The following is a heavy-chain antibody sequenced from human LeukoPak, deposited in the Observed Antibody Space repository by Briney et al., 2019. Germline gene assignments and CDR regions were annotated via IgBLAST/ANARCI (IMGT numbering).Heavy chain of an antibody. CDR2: IKQDGSEK. CDR1: GFTFSSYW. V-gene: IGHV3-7*03. CDR3: ARDRGQGYVDY. Sequence: PGGSLRLPCAASGFTFSSYWMSWVRQAPGKGLEWVANIKQDGSEKYYVDSVKGRFTISRDNAKNSLYLQMNSLRAEDTAVYYCARDRGQGYVDYWGQGTLVTVSS. J-gene: IGHJ4*02. D-gene: IGHD1-26*01.